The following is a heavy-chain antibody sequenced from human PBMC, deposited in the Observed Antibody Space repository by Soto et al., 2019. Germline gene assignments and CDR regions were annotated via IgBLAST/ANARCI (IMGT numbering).Heavy chain of an antibody. V-gene: IGHV3-30*18. J-gene: IGHJ6*03. CDR2: ISYDGSNK. CDR1: GFTFSSYG. Sequence: QVQLVESGGGVVQPGRSLRLSCAASGFTFSSYGMHWVRQAPGKGLEWVAVISYDGSNKYYADSVKGRFTISRDNSKNTLYLQMNSLRAADTAVYYCAKTLVGYGPYYYYYMDVWGKGTTVTVSS. D-gene: IGHD5-12*01. CDR3: AKTLVGYGPYYYYYMDV.